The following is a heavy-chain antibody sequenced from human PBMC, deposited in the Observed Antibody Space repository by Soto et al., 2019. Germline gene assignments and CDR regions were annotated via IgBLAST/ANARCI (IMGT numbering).Heavy chain of an antibody. V-gene: IGHV4-59*01. CDR1: GCSISSNY. CDR2: VYNSGST. Sequence: XETRSLTCTVAGCSISSNYWTWIRQPPGKGLEWIGYVYNSGSTNYNPSLKSRVTISEDTSKSQVSLKVNSMTAANTAVYYCARYRREAVAWYTLDNWGHGILATVSS. D-gene: IGHD6-19*01. J-gene: IGHJ4*01. CDR3: ARYRREAVAWYTLDN.